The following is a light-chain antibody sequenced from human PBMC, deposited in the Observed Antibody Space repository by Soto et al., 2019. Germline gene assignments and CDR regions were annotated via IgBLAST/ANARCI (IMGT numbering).Light chain of an antibody. J-gene: IGKJ1*01. CDR2: WAS. Sequence: DIVMTQSPDSLAVSLGERATFNCKSSQSVFSSSNYRNYLAWYQQKPRQSPKLLIYWASTRESGVPDRFSGSGSGTDFTLTISNLQAEDVAVYYGQQDYSSPPTFGQGTKVDIK. CDR3: QQDYSSPPT. CDR1: QSVFSSSNYRNY. V-gene: IGKV4-1*01.